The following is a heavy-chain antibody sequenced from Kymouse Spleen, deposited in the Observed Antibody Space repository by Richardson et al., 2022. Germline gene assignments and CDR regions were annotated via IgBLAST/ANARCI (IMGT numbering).Heavy chain of an antibody. CDR3: ARTTMVRGVIITGYFDY. CDR1: GGSISSSNW. D-gene: IGHD3-10*01. J-gene: IGHJ4*02. V-gene: IGHV4-4*02. CDR2: IYHSGST. Sequence: QVQLQESGPGLVKPSGTLSLTCAVSGGSISSSNWWSWVRQPPGKGLEWIGEIYHSGSTNYNPSLKSRVTISVDKSKNQFSLKLSSVTAADTAVYYCARTTMVRGVIITGYFDYWGQGTLVTVSS.